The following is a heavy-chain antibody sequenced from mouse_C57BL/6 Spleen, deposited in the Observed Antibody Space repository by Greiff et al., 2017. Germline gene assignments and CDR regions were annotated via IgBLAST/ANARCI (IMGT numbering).Heavy chain of an antibody. J-gene: IGHJ3*01. CDR1: GYTFTSYW. V-gene: IGHV1-26*01. Sequence: VQLQQPGTELVKPGASVKLSCKASGYTFTSYWMHWVKQSHGKSLEWIGDINPNNGGTSYNQKFKGKATLTVDKSSSTAYMELRSLTSEDSAVYYCARGGIYDYEFAYWGQGTLVTVSA. D-gene: IGHD2-4*01. CDR2: INPNNGGT. CDR3: ARGGIYDYEFAY.